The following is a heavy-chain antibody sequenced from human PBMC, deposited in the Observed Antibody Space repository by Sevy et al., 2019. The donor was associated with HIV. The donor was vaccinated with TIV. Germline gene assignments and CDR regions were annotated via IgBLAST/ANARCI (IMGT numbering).Heavy chain of an antibody. J-gene: IGHJ4*02. D-gene: IGHD3-22*01. Sequence: GGSLRLSCAASGFTFSSYWMHWVRQAPGKGLVWVSLINSDGSSTNYADSVKGRFTTSRDNAKNTLYLQMNSLRAEDTAVYFCARVGLGYDTSGVDYWGQGTLVTVSS. CDR2: INSDGSST. CDR3: ARVGLGYDTSGVDY. V-gene: IGHV3-74*01. CDR1: GFTFSSYW.